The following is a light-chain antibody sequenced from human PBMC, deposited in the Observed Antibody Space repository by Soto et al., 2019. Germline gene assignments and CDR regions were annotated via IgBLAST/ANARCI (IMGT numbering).Light chain of an antibody. J-gene: IGKJ1*01. CDR2: KAS. Sequence: DIQMTQSPSSVSASVGERVTITCRASQTISSWLAWYQQKPGKAPKLLXYKASTLKSGVPSRFSGSGSGTEFTLTISSLQPDDFETYYCQHYNSYSEAFGQGTKVDIK. CDR3: QHYNSYSEA. V-gene: IGKV1-5*03. CDR1: QTISSW.